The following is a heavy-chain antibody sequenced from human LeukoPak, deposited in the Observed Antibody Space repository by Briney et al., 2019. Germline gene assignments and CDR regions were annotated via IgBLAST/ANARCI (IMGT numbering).Heavy chain of an antibody. D-gene: IGHD6-13*01. CDR2: IYYSGSI. CDR3: ASSHIAAPSFDY. V-gene: IGHV4-59*01. Sequence: PSETLSLTCTVSGGSISSYYWSWIRQPPGKGLEWIGYIYYSGSINYNPSLKSRVTISVDTSKNQFSLKLSSVTAADTAVYYCASSHIAAPSFDYWGQGTLVTVSS. CDR1: GGSISSYY. J-gene: IGHJ4*02.